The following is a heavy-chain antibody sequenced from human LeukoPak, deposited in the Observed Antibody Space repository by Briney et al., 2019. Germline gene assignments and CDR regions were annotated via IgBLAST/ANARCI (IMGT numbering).Heavy chain of an antibody. V-gene: IGHV1-2*02. D-gene: IGHD3-9*01. CDR2: INPNSGGT. Sequence: ASVKVSCKASGSTFTGYYMHWVRQAPGQGPEWMGWINPNSGGTNYAQKFQGRVTMTRDTSISTAYMELSRLRSDDTAVYYCARDILTGSRWFDPWGQGTLVTVSS. CDR3: ARDILTGSRWFDP. J-gene: IGHJ5*02. CDR1: GSTFTGYY.